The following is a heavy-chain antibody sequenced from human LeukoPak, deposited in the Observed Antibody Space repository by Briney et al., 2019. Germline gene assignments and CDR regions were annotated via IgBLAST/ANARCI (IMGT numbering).Heavy chain of an antibody. J-gene: IGHJ5*02. CDR3: ARDGASPGPLSPFDP. Sequence: GGSLRLSCAASGFTFSSYAMHWVRQAPGKGLEWVAVISYDGSNKYYADSVKGRFTISRDNSKNTLYLQMNSLRAEDTAVYYCARDGASPGPLSPFDPWGQGTLVTVSS. D-gene: IGHD4/OR15-4a*01. CDR2: ISYDGSNK. V-gene: IGHV3-30-3*01. CDR1: GFTFSSYA.